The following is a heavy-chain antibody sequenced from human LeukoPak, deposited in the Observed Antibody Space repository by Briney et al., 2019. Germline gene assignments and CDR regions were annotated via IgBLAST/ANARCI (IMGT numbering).Heavy chain of an antibody. J-gene: IGHJ4*02. CDR1: GFTFGTYW. CDR3: VRDQDGGFDY. Sequence: GRSLRLSRVTSGFTFGTYWMHFVRQPPGKRLVWVSRINSDASMTNYADSVKGRFTISRDNAKKSLYLQTNSLRVEDTALYYCVRDQDGGFDYWGQGTVVDVSS. CDR2: INSDASMT. V-gene: IGHV3-74*01.